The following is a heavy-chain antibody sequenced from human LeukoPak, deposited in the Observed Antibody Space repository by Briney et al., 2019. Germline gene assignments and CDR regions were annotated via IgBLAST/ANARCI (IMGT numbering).Heavy chain of an antibody. CDR1: AYTFTTYD. J-gene: IGHJ5*02. CDR3: ARGRGSGHKENWFDP. Sequence: ASVKVSCKASAYTFTTYDINWVRQATGQGLEWMGWMNPNSGNTGYTQKFQGRVTMTRNTSISTAYMELSSLRSEDTAVYYCARGRGSGHKENWFDPWGQGTRVTVSS. V-gene: IGHV1-8*01. D-gene: IGHD6-19*01. CDR2: MNPNSGNT.